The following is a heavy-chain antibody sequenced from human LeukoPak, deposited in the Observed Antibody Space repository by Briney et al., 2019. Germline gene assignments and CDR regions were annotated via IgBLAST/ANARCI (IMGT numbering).Heavy chain of an antibody. J-gene: IGHJ4*02. CDR2: VYASGIT. V-gene: IGHV4-4*07. CDR1: GGPHMSYF. CDR3: ARDQPRGSAYSPFDY. D-gene: IGHD2-15*01. Sequence: SETLSLTCTVSGGPHMSYFFSWVRQPAGKGLEWIGRVYASGITSYNPSLNGRVTMSVDTSKSLFSLKLSSVAAADTAVYYCARDQPRGSAYSPFDYWGQGILVTVSS.